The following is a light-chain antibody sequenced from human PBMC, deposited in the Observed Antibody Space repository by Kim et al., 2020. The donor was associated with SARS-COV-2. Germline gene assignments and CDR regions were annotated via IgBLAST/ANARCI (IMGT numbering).Light chain of an antibody. J-gene: IGKJ4*01. Sequence: VSPGERAALSCRASQSVSSNLAWYQQKPGQAPRLLIYGASTRATGISARFSGSGSGTAFTLTINSLQSEDFAVYYCQQYNNWPPLTFGGGTKLEI. V-gene: IGKV3-15*01. CDR1: QSVSSN. CDR2: GAS. CDR3: QQYNNWPPLT.